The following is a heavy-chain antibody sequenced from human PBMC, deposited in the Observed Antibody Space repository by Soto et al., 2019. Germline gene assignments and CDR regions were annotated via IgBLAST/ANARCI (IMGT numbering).Heavy chain of an antibody. CDR2: IFSNDEK. D-gene: IGHD3-9*01. J-gene: IGHJ6*02. CDR3: ARITTLYDILTGYNYYYGMDV. V-gene: IGHV2-26*01. Sequence: SGPTLVNPTETLTLTRTVSGFSLSNARMGVSWIRQPPGKALEWLAHIFSNDEKSYSTSLKSRLTISKDTSKSQVVLTMTNMDPVDTATYYCARITTLYDILTGYNYYYGMDVWGQGTTVTVSS. CDR1: GFSLSNARMG.